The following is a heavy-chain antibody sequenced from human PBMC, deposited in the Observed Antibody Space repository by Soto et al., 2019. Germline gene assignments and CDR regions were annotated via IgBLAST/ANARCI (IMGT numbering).Heavy chain of an antibody. Sequence: SETLSLTCAVSGGSISSSNWWSWVRQPPGKGLEWIGDIHYNGNTKYNPSLKSRVSMSVDTSKNQFSLRLISVTAADTAKYFCAREGNLGRWLQPLDFWGQGTLVTVSS. CDR3: AREGNLGRWLQPLDF. CDR2: IHYNGNT. J-gene: IGHJ4*02. CDR1: GGSISSSNW. D-gene: IGHD5-12*01. V-gene: IGHV4-4*02.